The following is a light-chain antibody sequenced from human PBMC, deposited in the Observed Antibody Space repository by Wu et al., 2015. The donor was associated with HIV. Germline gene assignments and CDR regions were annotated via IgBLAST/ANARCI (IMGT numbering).Light chain of an antibody. CDR2: KAS. CDR1: QSLSSW. J-gene: IGKJ1*01. Sequence: DIQMTQSPSTLPASVGDRVTITCRASQSLSSWMAWYQQKPGKAPKLLIYKASHLENGVPSRFSGGGSGTEFTLTINNLQPDDFATYYCQQYRTFGQGTKVEIK. V-gene: IGKV1-5*03. CDR3: QQYRT.